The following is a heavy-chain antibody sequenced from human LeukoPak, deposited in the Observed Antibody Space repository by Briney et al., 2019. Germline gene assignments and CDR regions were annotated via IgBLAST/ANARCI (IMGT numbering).Heavy chain of an antibody. V-gene: IGHV1-69*04. CDR1: GGTFSSDE. Sequence: ASVKVSCKASGGTFSSDEIHWVRQAPGQGPEWLGRIIPLVETPNYSQSFQGRVTITADKSTSTAYMELSSPKFEDTAIYYCARGQRWQAFDVWGQGTMVTVSS. D-gene: IGHD2-15*01. J-gene: IGHJ3*01. CDR2: IIPLVETP. CDR3: ARGQRWQAFDV.